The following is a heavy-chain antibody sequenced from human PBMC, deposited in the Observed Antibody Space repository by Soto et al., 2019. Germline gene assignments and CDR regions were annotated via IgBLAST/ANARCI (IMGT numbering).Heavy chain of an antibody. V-gene: IGHV3-33*01. CDR3: ARVRSSSGWYYFDY. J-gene: IGHJ4*02. CDR2: IWYDGSNK. CDR1: GFTFSSYG. D-gene: IGHD6-19*01. Sequence: QVQLVESGGGVVQPGRSLRLSCAASGFTFSSYGMHWVRQAPGKGLEWVAVIWYDGSNKYYADSVKGRFTISRDNSKNTLYLQMSSLRAEETAVYYCARVRSSSGWYYFDYWGQGTLVTVSS.